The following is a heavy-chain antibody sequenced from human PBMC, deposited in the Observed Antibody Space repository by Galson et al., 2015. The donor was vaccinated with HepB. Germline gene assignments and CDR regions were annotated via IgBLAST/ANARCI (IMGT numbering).Heavy chain of an antibody. CDR1: GYTFTRYG. Sequence: SVKVSCKASGYTFTRYGISWVRQAPGRGLEWMGWISAYNGNTNYAQKLQGRVTMTTDTSTSTAYMELRSLRSDDTAVYYCARDRIAARPSYYYYYMDVWGKGTTVTVSS. J-gene: IGHJ6*03. V-gene: IGHV1-18*01. CDR2: ISAYNGNT. D-gene: IGHD6-6*01. CDR3: ARDRIAARPSYYYYYMDV.